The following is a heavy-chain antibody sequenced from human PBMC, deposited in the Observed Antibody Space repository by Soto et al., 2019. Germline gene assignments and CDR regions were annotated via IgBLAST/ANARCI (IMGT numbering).Heavy chain of an antibody. CDR3: ASFAAFDSGGSYYGYY. J-gene: IGHJ4*02. V-gene: IGHV3-30-3*02. CDR1: GFSFRNYA. D-gene: IGHD1-26*01. CDR2: RSYDGSNK. Sequence: GGSLRLSCEASGFSFRNYAMHLVRQAQGKGLGWVAVRSYDGSNKSYADSVKGRFTISRDNSKNTLYLQMNSLRAEDTAVYYCASFAAFDSGGSYYGYYWGQGTLVTVSS.